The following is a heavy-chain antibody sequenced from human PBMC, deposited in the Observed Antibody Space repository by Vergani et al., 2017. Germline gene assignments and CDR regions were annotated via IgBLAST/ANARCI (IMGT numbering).Heavy chain of an antibody. V-gene: IGHV3-23*04. D-gene: IGHD4-17*01. CDR3: AKDDLPPGDYVADAFDI. Sequence: EVQLVESGGGLVQPGRSLRLSCAASGFTFSSYAMSWVRQAPGKGLEWVSAISGSGGSTYYADSVKGRFTISRDNSKNTLYLQMNSLRAEDTAVYYCAKDDLPPGDYVADAFDIWGQGTMVTVSS. J-gene: IGHJ3*02. CDR1: GFTFSSYA. CDR2: ISGSGGST.